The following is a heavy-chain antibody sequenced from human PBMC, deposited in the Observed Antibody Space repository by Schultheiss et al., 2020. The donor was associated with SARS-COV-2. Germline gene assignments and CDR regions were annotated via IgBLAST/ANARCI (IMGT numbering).Heavy chain of an antibody. D-gene: IGHD3-10*01. V-gene: IGHV2-70*01. CDR2: IYWDDDK. J-gene: IGHJ3*02. Sequence: SGPTLVKPTQTLTLTCTFSGFSLSTSGVGVGWIRQPPGKALEWLALIYWDDDKYYSTSLKTRLTISKDTSKNQVVLTMTNMDPVDTATYYCARTRAMVRGVGAFDIWGQGTMVTVSS. CDR3: ARTRAMVRGVGAFDI. CDR1: GFSLSTSGVG.